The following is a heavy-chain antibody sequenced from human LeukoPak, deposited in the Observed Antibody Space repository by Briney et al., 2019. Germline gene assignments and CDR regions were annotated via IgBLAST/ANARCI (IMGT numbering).Heavy chain of an antibody. CDR1: GFTFSSYA. D-gene: IGHD2-15*01. V-gene: IGHV3-23*01. CDR2: ISGSGGST. Sequence: GGSLRLSCAASGFTFSSYAMSWVRQAPGKGLEWVSAISGSGGSTYYADSVKGRFTISRDNSKNTLYLQMNSLRAEDTAVYYCANSGGSSPGGDYWGQGTLVTVSS. CDR3: ANSGGSSPGGDY. J-gene: IGHJ4*02.